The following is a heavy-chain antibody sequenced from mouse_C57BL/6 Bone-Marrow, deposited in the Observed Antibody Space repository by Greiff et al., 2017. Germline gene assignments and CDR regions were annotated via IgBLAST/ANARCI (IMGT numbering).Heavy chain of an antibody. Sequence: VQLQQPGAELVRPGTSVKLSCKASGYTFTSYWMPWVKQRPGQGLEWIGVIDPSDSYTNYNQKFKGKATLTVDTSSSTAYMQLSSLTSEDSAVYYCARGGGNYAMDYWGQGTSVTVSS. V-gene: IGHV1-59*01. CDR1: GYTFTSYW. CDR2: IDPSDSYT. J-gene: IGHJ4*01. CDR3: ARGGGNYAMDY.